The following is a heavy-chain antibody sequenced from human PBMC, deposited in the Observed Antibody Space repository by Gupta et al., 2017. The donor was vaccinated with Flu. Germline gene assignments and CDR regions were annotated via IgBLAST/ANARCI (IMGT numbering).Heavy chain of an antibody. Sequence: QVQLVQSGAEVKKPGASVKVSCKASGYTFTSYYMHWVRQAPGQGLEWMGIINPSGGSTSYAQKFQGRVTMTRDTSTSTVYMELSSLRSEDTAVYYCARDRGGIIVGATTLAYWGQGTLVTVSS. CDR3: ARDRGGIIVGATTLAY. D-gene: IGHD1-26*01. CDR1: GYTFTSYY. J-gene: IGHJ4*02. CDR2: INPSGGST. V-gene: IGHV1-46*01.